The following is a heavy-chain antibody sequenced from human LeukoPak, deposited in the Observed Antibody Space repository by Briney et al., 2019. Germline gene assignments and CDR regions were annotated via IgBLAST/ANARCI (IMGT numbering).Heavy chain of an antibody. CDR1: GGSISSYY. CDR2: IYYTGST. Sequence: SETLSLTCTVSGGSISSYYWSWIRQPPGKGLEWIGYIYYTGSTKYNPSLKSRVTISVDTPKNQFSLKLSSVTAADTAVYYCARGDGSGSNWFDPWGQGTLVTVSS. CDR3: ARGDGSGSNWFDP. J-gene: IGHJ5*02. D-gene: IGHD3-22*01. V-gene: IGHV4-59*01.